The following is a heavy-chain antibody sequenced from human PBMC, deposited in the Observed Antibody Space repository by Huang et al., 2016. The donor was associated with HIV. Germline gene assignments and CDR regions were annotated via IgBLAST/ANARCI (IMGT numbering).Heavy chain of an antibody. V-gene: IGHV4-39*01. J-gene: IGHJ4*02. CDR1: GGSIRRDNYY. CDR2: IYYSGST. CDR3: ARLPGSITMIRGVITDPY. Sequence: QLQLQESGPGLVKPSETLSLTCTVSGGSIRRDNYYWGWIRQPPGKGLEWIGGIYYSGSTYYNPSLKSRVTITVDTSKNQFSLKMRSVTAADTAVYYCARLPGSITMIRGVITDPYWGQGTLVTVSS. D-gene: IGHD3-10*01.